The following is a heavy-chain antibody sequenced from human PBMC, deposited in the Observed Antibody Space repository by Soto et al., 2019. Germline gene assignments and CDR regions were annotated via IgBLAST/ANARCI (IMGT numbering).Heavy chain of an antibody. CDR2: IGNRGTGI. V-gene: IGHV3-11*01. CDR1: GFTFGDYY. Sequence: QVQLVESGGGLVKPGGSLRLSCAASGFTFGDYYMTWIRQAPGKGLEWVSFIGNRGTGIYYADSVKGRFTIFRDNAKNSLCLQMNSLRAEDTAMYYCARDLRAVGMASRFHPWGQGTLVTVSS. D-gene: IGHD6-13*01. CDR3: ARDLRAVGMASRFHP. J-gene: IGHJ5*02.